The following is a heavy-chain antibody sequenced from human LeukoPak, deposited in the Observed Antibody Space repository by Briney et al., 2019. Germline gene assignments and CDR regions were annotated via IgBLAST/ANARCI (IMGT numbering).Heavy chain of an antibody. D-gene: IGHD6-19*01. CDR2: ISSRSSYI. CDR1: GFTFSRHN. Sequence: QPGGSLRLSCAGSGFTFSRHNMTWFRQAPGKGLERVSSISSRSSYIFYADSVKGRFTISRDNAKNSLYLQMNSLGAEDTAVYYCARDAQWLVPEGYYYYMDVWGKGTTVTVSS. CDR3: ARDAQWLVPEGYYYYMDV. J-gene: IGHJ6*03. V-gene: IGHV3-21*01.